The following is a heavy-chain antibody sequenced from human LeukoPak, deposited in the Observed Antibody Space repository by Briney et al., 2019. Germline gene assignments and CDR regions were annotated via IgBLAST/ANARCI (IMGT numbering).Heavy chain of an antibody. J-gene: IGHJ5*02. CDR2: FYYSGNT. Sequence: SETLSLTCTVSGVSITHYWGWIRQPPGKGLEWIGSFYYSGNTYYNSSLESRVTISVDTSKNQFSLKLTSVTAADTAIYYCARQWDIVATWGRWFDPWGQGILVTVS. CDR1: GVSITHY. D-gene: IGHD5-12*01. V-gene: IGHV4-39*01. CDR3: ARQWDIVATWGRWFDP.